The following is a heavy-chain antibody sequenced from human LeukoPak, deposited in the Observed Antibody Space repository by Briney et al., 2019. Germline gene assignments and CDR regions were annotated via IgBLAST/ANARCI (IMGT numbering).Heavy chain of an antibody. D-gene: IGHD6-13*01. V-gene: IGHV3-23*01. CDR2: ISGSGGST. J-gene: IGHJ4*02. CDR3: AKDHSIWQQLVPDYFDY. Sequence: PGGSLRLSCAASGFTFSSYAMSWVRQAPRKGLEWVSAISGSGGSTYYADSVKGRFTISRDNPKNTLYLQMNSLRAEDTAVYYCAKDHSIWQQLVPDYFDYWGQGTLVTVSS. CDR1: GFTFSSYA.